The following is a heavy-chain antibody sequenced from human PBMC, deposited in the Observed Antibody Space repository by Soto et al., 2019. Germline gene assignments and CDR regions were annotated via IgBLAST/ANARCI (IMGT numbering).Heavy chain of an antibody. CDR2: IYYTGTT. V-gene: IGHV4-59*01. J-gene: IGHJ3*02. CDR3: ASLVRRGDTFDI. CDR1: GGSITNYY. Sequence: QVQLQESGPGLVKPSETLSLTCTVSGGSITNYYWSWIRQPPGKGLEWIAYIYYTGTTKYNPSLQRRVTISLDTSKNQFSLKLSSVTAADTAVYYCASLVRRGDTFDIWGQGTMVTVSS.